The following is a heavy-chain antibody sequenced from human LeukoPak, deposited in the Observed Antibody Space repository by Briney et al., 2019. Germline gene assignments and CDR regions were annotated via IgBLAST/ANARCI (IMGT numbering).Heavy chain of an antibody. CDR3: ARDSGVAYSLDV. Sequence: GGSLRLSCAASGFTFGDYYMTWIGQAPGRGLEWLSFISSRGDSRYYADSVRGRFTISRDNANNSLFLQITSLRAADTAVSFCARDSGVAYSLDVWGQGTTVTVSS. J-gene: IGHJ6*02. CDR1: GFTFGDYY. CDR2: ISSRGDSR. V-gene: IGHV3-11*04. D-gene: IGHD3-3*01.